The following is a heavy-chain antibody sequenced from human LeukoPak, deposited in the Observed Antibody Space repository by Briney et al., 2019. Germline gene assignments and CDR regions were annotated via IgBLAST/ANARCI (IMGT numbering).Heavy chain of an antibody. J-gene: IGHJ4*02. V-gene: IGHV3-23*01. CDR2: ISGSGGST. D-gene: IGHD3-10*01. Sequence: GGTVRLSCAAYGFTFSSYGMSWFRQAPGKGLEWVSAISGSGGSTYYADSVKGRFTISRDNSKNTLYLQMNSLRAEDTAVYYCAKGKLLWFGELWCYFDYWGQGTLVTVSS. CDR3: AKGKLLWFGELWCYFDY. CDR1: GFTFSSYG.